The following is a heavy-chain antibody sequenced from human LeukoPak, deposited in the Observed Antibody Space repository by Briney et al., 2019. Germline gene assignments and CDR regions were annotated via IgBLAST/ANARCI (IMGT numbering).Heavy chain of an antibody. D-gene: IGHD4-17*01. CDR3: AKDGHPTTGPYYGDYLYYFDY. Sequence: GGSLRLSCAASGFTFSSYGMHWVRQAPGKGLEWVAVIWYDGSNKYYADSVKGRFTISRDNSKNTLYLQMNSLRAEDTAVYYCAKDGHPTTGPYYGDYLYYFDYWGQGTLVTVSS. CDR1: GFTFSSYG. V-gene: IGHV3-33*06. CDR2: IWYDGSNK. J-gene: IGHJ4*02.